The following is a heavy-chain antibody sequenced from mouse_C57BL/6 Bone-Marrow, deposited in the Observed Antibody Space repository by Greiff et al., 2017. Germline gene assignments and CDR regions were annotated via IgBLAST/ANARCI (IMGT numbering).Heavy chain of an antibody. CDR3: ARRDGYNYFDY. CDR1: GYTFTTYP. V-gene: IGHV1-47*01. Sequence: QVHVKQSGAELVKPGASVKMSCKASGYTFTTYPIEWMKQNHGKSLEWIGNFHPYNGDTKYNEKFKGKATLTVDKSSSTVYLELSRLTSNDSAVYYCARRDGYNYFDYWGQGTTLTVSS. J-gene: IGHJ2*01. D-gene: IGHD2-3*01. CDR2: FHPYNGDT.